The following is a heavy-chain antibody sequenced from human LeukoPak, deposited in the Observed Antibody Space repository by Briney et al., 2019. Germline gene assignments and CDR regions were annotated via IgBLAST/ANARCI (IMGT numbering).Heavy chain of an antibody. V-gene: IGHV3-11*01. Sequence: GGSLRLSCAASGFTFNDYYMSWIRQPPGKGLQWPSYISSSGSTIYYADSVKGRFTISRDNAKNSLYLQMNNLRAEDTAVYYCASDYMVRGVIGYWGQGTLVTVSS. CDR3: ASDYMVRGVIGY. D-gene: IGHD3-10*01. J-gene: IGHJ4*02. CDR1: GFTFNDYY. CDR2: ISSSGSTI.